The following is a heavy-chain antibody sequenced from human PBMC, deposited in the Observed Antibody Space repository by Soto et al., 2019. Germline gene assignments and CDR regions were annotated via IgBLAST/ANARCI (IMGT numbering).Heavy chain of an antibody. Sequence: GGSLRLSCAGSGFTFGDSYMSWIRQAPGKGLEWLSYISPGSRYPAYADSVKGRFTISRDNAKRSLYLQMMSLTVEDTAIYYCVRGGGGGLFDPWGQGTMVTVSS. V-gene: IGHV3-11*06. CDR1: GFTFGDSY. CDR2: ISPGSRYP. CDR3: VRGGGGGLFDP. D-gene: IGHD2-15*01. J-gene: IGHJ5*02.